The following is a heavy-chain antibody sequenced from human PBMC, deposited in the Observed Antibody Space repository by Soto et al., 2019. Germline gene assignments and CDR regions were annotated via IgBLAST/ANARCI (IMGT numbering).Heavy chain of an antibody. CDR3: AREPYCGGDCSSYGMDV. CDR2: INSDGSST. CDR1: GFTFSSYW. V-gene: IGHV3-74*01. J-gene: IGHJ6*02. D-gene: IGHD2-21*02. Sequence: EVQLVESGGGLVQPGGSLRLSCAASGFTFSSYWMHWVRQAPGKGLVWVSRINSDGSSTSYADSMKGRFTISRDNAKNTLYLQMNSLRAEDTAVYYCAREPYCGGDCSSYGMDVWGQGTTVTVSS.